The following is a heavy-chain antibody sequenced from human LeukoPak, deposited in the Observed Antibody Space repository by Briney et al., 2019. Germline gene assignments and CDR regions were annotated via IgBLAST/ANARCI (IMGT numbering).Heavy chain of an antibody. CDR1: GGTFSSYA. J-gene: IGHJ3*02. Sequence: SVKVSCKASGGTFSSYAISWVRQAPGQGLEWMGGIIPIFGTANYAQKFQGRVTITADESTSTAYMELSSLRSEGTAVYYCARDRLILDRTGAFDIWGQGTMVTVSS. CDR2: IIPIFGTA. D-gene: IGHD3/OR15-3a*01. CDR3: ARDRLILDRTGAFDI. V-gene: IGHV1-69*13.